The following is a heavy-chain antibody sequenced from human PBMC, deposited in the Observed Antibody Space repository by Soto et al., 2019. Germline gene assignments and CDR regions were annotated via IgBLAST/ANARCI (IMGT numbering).Heavy chain of an antibody. D-gene: IGHD3-10*01. CDR3: AKEKNRYYYGSGSYYSYYGMDV. CDR2: ISYDGSNN. Sequence: QVQLVESGGGVVQPGRSLRLSCAASGFTFSSYGMHWVRQAPGKGLEWVAVISYDGSNNYYADSVKGRFTISRDNSKNTLYLQMNSLRAEDTAVYYCAKEKNRYYYGSGSYYSYYGMDVWGQGTTVTVSS. V-gene: IGHV3-30*18. J-gene: IGHJ6*02. CDR1: GFTFSSYG.